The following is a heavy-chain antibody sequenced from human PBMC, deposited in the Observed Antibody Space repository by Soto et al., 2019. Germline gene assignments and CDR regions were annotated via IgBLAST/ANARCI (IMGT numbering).Heavy chain of an antibody. D-gene: IGHD3-10*01. CDR2: ISSNGGST. Sequence: EVQLVESGGGLVQPGGSLRLSCAASGFTFSSYAMHWVRQAPGKGLEYVSAISSNGGSTYYANSVKGRFTISRDNSKITLYLQVGSLRAEDMAVYYCARPYYPLRYGMDVWGQGTTVTVSS. J-gene: IGHJ6*02. V-gene: IGHV3-64*01. CDR1: GFTFSSYA. CDR3: ARPYYPLRYGMDV.